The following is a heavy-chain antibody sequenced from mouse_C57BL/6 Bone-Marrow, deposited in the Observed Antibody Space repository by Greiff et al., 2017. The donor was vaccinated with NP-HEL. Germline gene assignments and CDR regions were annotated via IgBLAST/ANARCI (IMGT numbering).Heavy chain of an antibody. J-gene: IGHJ3*01. Sequence: QVQLQQPGAELVMPGASVKLSCKASGYTFTSYWMHWVKQRPGQGLEWIGEIDPSDSYTNYNQKFKGKSTLTVDKSSSTAYMQISSLTSEDSAVYYGARSNWEPWFAYWGQGTLVTVSA. CDR2: IDPSDSYT. CDR3: ARSNWEPWFAY. V-gene: IGHV1-69*01. D-gene: IGHD4-1*01. CDR1: GYTFTSYW.